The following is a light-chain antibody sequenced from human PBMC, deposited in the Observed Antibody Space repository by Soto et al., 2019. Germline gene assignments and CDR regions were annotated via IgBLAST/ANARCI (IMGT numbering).Light chain of an antibody. V-gene: IGKV1-5*01. Sequence: EILMTQSPATLSASAGERDTITCRASQSISTNLAWYQQKPGQAPRLLIYDASSMDSGVPSRFSGSGSGTEFTLTISSLQPVDFATYYCQQYNSYSWTFGQGTKV. J-gene: IGKJ1*01. CDR2: DAS. CDR1: QSISTN. CDR3: QQYNSYSWT.